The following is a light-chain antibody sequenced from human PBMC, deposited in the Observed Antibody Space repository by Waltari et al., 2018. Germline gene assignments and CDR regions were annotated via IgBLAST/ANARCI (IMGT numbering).Light chain of an antibody. Sequence: QSALTQPASVSGSPGQPTTISCTGTSSDVGSYSLVSWYRQHPGEAPRVIIFEDTKRPSGVSNRFSGSKSGNTASLTISGLQAEDEADYYCCSYTLTNTWLFGGGTKLTVL. V-gene: IGLV2-23*01. J-gene: IGLJ3*02. CDR2: EDT. CDR1: SSDVGSYSL. CDR3: CSYTLTNTWL.